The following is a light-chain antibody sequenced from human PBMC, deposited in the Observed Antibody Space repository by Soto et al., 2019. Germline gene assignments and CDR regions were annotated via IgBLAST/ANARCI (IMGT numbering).Light chain of an antibody. J-gene: IGKJ1*01. CDR2: KAS. V-gene: IGKV1-5*03. Sequence: DIQMTQSPSTLSASVGDRVTITCRASQSINSGLAWYQQKPGKAPNLLIYKASTLESGVPSRFSGGGSGTEFTLIISSQQPDDFATYYCQQYNDYSRMFGQGTKVEIK. CDR1: QSINSG. CDR3: QQYNDYSRM.